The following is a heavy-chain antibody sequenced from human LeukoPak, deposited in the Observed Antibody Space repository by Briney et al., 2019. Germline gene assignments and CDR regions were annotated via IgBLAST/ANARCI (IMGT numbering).Heavy chain of an antibody. V-gene: IGHV4-34*01. CDR3: ARERGFIYYYYYMDV. J-gene: IGHJ6*03. CDR2: INHSGST. Sequence: SETLSLTCAVYGGSFSGYYWSWIRQPPGKGLEWIGEINHSGSTNYNPSLKSRVTISVDTSKNQFSLKLSSVTAADTAVYYCARERGFIYYYYYMDVWGKGTTVTVSS. CDR1: GGSFSGYY. D-gene: IGHD2-15*01.